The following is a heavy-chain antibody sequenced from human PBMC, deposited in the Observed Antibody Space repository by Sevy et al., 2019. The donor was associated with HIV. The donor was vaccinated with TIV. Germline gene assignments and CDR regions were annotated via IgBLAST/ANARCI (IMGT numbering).Heavy chain of an antibody. Sequence: GESLKISCKGSGYSFTSYWIGWVRPMSGKGLEWMGIIYPGDSDTRYSPAFQGQVTISADKSISTAYLQWSSLKASDTAMYYCARTYYYGSGSYSPFDPWGQGTLVTVSS. J-gene: IGHJ5*02. CDR2: IYPGDSDT. V-gene: IGHV5-51*01. CDR3: ARTYYYGSGSYSPFDP. D-gene: IGHD3-10*01. CDR1: GYSFTSYW.